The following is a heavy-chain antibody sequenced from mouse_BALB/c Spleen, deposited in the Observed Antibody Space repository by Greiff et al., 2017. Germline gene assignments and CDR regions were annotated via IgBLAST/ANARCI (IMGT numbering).Heavy chain of an antibody. J-gene: IGHJ3*01. Sequence: EVKLVESGGGLVQPGGSLKLSCAASGFTFSSYTMSWVRQTPEKRLEWVATISSGGSYTYYPDTVTGRFTISRDNAKNTLYLEMSSLRSEDTAMYYCARGTSLLRAAWFAYWGQGTLVTVSA. D-gene: IGHD1-2*01. CDR2: ISSGGSYT. CDR3: ARGTSLLRAAWFAY. V-gene: IGHV5-9-4*01. CDR1: GFTFSSYT.